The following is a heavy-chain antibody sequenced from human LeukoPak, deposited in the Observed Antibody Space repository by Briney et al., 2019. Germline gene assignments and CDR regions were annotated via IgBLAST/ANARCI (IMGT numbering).Heavy chain of an antibody. V-gene: IGHV6-1*01. CDR3: ARGLAAAALTTGWFDP. J-gene: IGHJ5*02. CDR2: TYYRYKWYN. D-gene: IGHD6-13*01. Sequence: SQTLSLTCAISGDSVSSNSAAWNWIRQSPSRGLEWLGRTYYRYKWYNDYAVSVKSRITINPDTSKNQFSLQLNSVTPEDTAVYYCARGLAAAALTTGWFDPWGQGTQVTVSS. CDR1: GDSVSSNSAA.